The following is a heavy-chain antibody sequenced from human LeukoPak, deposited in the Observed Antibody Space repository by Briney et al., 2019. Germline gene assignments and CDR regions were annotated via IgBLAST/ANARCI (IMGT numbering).Heavy chain of an antibody. CDR1: GYSISSGYY. J-gene: IGHJ4*02. V-gene: IGHV4-38-2*02. CDR3: ARDRGGGSGNSESY. Sequence: SETLFLTCAVSGYSISSGYYWGWIRQPPGKGLEWIGCIYHSGSTYYNPSLKSRVTISVDTSKNQFSLNLNSVTAADTAVYYCARDRGGGSGNSESYWGQGTLVTVSS. D-gene: IGHD4-23*01. CDR2: IYHSGST.